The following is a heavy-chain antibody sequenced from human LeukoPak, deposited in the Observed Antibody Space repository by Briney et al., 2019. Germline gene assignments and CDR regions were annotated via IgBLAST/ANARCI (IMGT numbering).Heavy chain of an antibody. D-gene: IGHD6-19*01. J-gene: IGHJ6*02. Sequence: SETLSLTCTVSGGSISSYYWSWIRQPPGKGLEWIGYIYYSGSTNYNPSLKSRVTISVDTSKNQFSLKLSSVTAADTAVYYCAREDSSGWYHYGMDVWGQGTTVTVSS. CDR1: GGSISSYY. V-gene: IGHV4-59*01. CDR3: AREDSSGWYHYGMDV. CDR2: IYYSGST.